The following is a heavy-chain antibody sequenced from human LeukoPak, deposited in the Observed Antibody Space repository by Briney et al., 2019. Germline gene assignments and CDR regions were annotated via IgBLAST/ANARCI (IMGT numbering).Heavy chain of an antibody. Sequence: PGGSLRLSCAASGFTFSSYGMSWVRQAPGKGLEWVSAISGSGGSTYDADSVKGRFTISRDNSKNTLYLQMNSLRAEDTAIYYCAKRPPPGGTMIALRPQPDAFDIWGQGTMVTVSS. V-gene: IGHV3-23*01. D-gene: IGHD3-22*01. CDR3: AKRPPPGGTMIALRPQPDAFDI. J-gene: IGHJ3*02. CDR2: ISGSGGST. CDR1: GFTFSSYG.